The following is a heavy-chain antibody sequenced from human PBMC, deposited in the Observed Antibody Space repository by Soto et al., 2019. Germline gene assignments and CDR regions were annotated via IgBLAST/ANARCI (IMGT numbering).Heavy chain of an antibody. CDR3: ARGQRFSDWFDP. Sequence: QVHLQESGPGLVKPSETLSLTCTVSGGAISTYYWTWIRQPAGKGLEWIGRIYSSGTTKYNPSLQSRVTMSLDTANNQFSPRLTSATAADTAVYYCARGQRFSDWFDPWGQGTLVTVSS. CDR1: GGAISTYY. D-gene: IGHD3-3*01. V-gene: IGHV4-4*07. CDR2: IYSSGTT. J-gene: IGHJ5*02.